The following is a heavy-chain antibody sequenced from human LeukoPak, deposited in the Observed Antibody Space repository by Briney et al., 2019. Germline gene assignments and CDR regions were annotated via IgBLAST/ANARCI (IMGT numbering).Heavy chain of an antibody. CDR3: ARVGGGYSYGFLDY. D-gene: IGHD5-18*01. Sequence: GGSLRLSCAASGFTFSDFVVNWVRQAPGKGLEWVSCISTGGDYMYYADSVRGRFTISRDNAKNSLYLQMNSLRAEDTAVYYCARVGGGYSYGFLDYWGQGTLVTVSS. J-gene: IGHJ4*02. V-gene: IGHV3-21*01. CDR2: ISTGGDYM. CDR1: GFTFSDFV.